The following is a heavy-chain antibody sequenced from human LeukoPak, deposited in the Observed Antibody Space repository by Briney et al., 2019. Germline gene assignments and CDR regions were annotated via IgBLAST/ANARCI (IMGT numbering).Heavy chain of an antibody. CDR2: IYYSGST. V-gene: IGHV4-59*01. CDR1: GGSISSYY. CDR3: ARGLRFGVYYGMDV. D-gene: IGHD3-10*01. J-gene: IGHJ6*02. Sequence: SETLPLTCTVSGGSISSYYWSWIRQPPGKGLEWIGYIYYSGSTNYNPSLKSRVTISVDTSKNQFSLKLSSVTAADTAVYYCARGLRFGVYYGMDVWGQGTTVTVSS.